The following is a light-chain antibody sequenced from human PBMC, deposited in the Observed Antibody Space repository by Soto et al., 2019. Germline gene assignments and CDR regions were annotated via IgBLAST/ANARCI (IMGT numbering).Light chain of an antibody. J-gene: IGLJ1*01. V-gene: IGLV2-8*01. CDR3: SSYGGSNNFV. CDR1: SSDIGGYNF. Sequence: QSVLTQPPSASGSPGQSVTISCTGTSSDIGGYNFVSWYQRFPGKAPKLIIYEVTKRPSGVPDRFSGSKSGNTASLTVSGLQTADEADYYCSSYGGSNNFVFGTGTKVTVL. CDR2: EVT.